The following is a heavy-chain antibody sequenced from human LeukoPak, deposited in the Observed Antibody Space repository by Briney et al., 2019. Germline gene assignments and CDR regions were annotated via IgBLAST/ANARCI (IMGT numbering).Heavy chain of an antibody. CDR3: ARHMGTTSSGYYPY. V-gene: IGHV4-59*08. J-gene: IGHJ4*02. CDR1: GGSISSYY. CDR2: IYYSGST. D-gene: IGHD3-22*01. Sequence: SETLSLTCSVSGGSISSYYWSWIRQPPGKGLEWIGYIYYSGSTNYNPSLKSRVTISVDTSKNQFSLILSSVTAADTAVYYCARHMGTTSSGYYPYWGQETLVTVSS.